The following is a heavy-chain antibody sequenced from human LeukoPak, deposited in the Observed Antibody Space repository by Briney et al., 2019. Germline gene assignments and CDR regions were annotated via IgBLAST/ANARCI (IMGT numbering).Heavy chain of an antibody. V-gene: IGHV3-30*18. CDR1: GVTLSTYA. Sequence: GGSLRLSCAASGVTLSTYAMSWARQAPGKGLEWVAVISYDGSNKYYADSVKGRFTISRDNSKNTLYLQMNSLRAEDTAVYYCAKISRRYCGGDCYSSFDYWGQGTLVTVSS. D-gene: IGHD2-21*02. CDR2: ISYDGSNK. J-gene: IGHJ4*02. CDR3: AKISRRYCGGDCYSSFDY.